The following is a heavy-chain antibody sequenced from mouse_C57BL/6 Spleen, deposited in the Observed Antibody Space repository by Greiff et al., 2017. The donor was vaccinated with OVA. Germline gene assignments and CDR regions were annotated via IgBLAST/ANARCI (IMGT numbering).Heavy chain of an antibody. CDR2: IYPGNSDT. D-gene: IGHD1-1*01. CDR1: GYTFTSYW. V-gene: IGHV1-5*01. J-gene: IGHJ2*01. CDR3: TRWNYGSSYDYFDY. Sequence: VQLQQSGTVLARPGASVKMSCKTSGYTFTSYWMHWVKQRPGQGLEWIGAIYPGNSDTSYYQKFKGKAKLTAVTSASTAYMELSSLTNEDSAVYYCTRWNYGSSYDYFDYWGQGTTLTVSS.